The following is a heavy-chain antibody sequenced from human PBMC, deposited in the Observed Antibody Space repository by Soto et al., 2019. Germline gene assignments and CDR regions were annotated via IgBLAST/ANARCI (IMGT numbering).Heavy chain of an antibody. CDR3: ARGKRMAGSWGGYYYGLDV. CDR1: GGSFSGHY. J-gene: IGHJ6*02. D-gene: IGHD6-19*01. Sequence: KTSETLSLTCGVYGGSFSGHYWNWIRQPPGKGLEWIGEIIHGGGTNYNPSLKSRVTISVDTSRSQVSLKLSSVTAADRAVYYCARGKRMAGSWGGYYYGLDVWGQGTTVTVSS. CDR2: IIHGGGT. V-gene: IGHV4-34*01.